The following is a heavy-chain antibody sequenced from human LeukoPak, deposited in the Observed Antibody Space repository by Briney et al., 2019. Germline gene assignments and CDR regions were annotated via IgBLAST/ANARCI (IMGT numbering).Heavy chain of an antibody. CDR3: ASIAVAGPDFDY. CDR1: GGSISSYY. CDR2: IYYSGGT. V-gene: IGHV4-59*01. J-gene: IGHJ4*02. Sequence: SETLSLTCTVSGGSISSYYWSWIRQPPGKGLEWIGYIYYSGGTNYNPSLKSRVTISVDTSKNQFSLKLSSVTAADTAVYYCASIAVAGPDFDYWGQGTLVTVSS. D-gene: IGHD6-19*01.